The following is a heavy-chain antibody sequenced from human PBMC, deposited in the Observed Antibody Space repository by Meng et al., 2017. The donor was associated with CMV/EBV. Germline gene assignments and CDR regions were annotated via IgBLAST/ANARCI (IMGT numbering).Heavy chain of an antibody. V-gene: IGHV1-2*02. Sequence: ASVKVSCKASGYTFTGYYMHWVRQAPGQGLEWMGWINPNSGGTNYAQKFQGRVTMTRDTSISTAYMELSRLRSDDTAVYYCAAENKVEYCSSTSCYTKQDVDVWGQGTTVTVSS. D-gene: IGHD2-2*02. CDR2: INPNSGGT. CDR3: AAENKVEYCSSTSCYTKQDVDV. J-gene: IGHJ6*02. CDR1: GYTFTGYY.